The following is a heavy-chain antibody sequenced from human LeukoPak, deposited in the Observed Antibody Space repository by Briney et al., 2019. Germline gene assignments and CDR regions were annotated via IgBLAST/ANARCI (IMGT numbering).Heavy chain of an antibody. CDR3: ARDVPRTSGP. CDR1: GFIFSSEW. V-gene: IGHV3-74*01. D-gene: IGHD3-10*01. CDR2: IDGNGRTT. Sequence: GGSLRLSCAASGFIFSSEWMHWVRQAPGRGLVWISHIDGNGRTTNYGDSVRGRFTVSRDNAKNTLYLQMNSLRAEDTAVYYCARDVPRTSGPWGQGTLVTVSS. J-gene: IGHJ5*02.